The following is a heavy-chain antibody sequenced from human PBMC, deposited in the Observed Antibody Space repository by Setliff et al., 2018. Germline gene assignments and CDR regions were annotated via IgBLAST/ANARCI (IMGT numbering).Heavy chain of an antibody. CDR2: TKNKANAGYM. J-gene: IGHJ4*02. Sequence: PGGSLRLSCAASGFSISDHYMDWVRQAPGKGLEWVGRTKNKANAGYMEYAASVKDRSIISRDDSKNSLYLQMYSLKSDDTAVYYCVRAVVIRGSKPLDSWGQGTLVTVSS. CDR3: VRAVVIRGSKPLDS. D-gene: IGHD3-10*01. CDR1: GFSISDHY. V-gene: IGHV3-72*01.